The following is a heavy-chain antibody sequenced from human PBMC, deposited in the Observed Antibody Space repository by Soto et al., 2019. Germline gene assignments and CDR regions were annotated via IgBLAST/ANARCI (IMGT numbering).Heavy chain of an antibody. CDR3: ARARIAADGTAYFDY. V-gene: IGHV3-33*01. J-gene: IGHJ4*02. Sequence: QVQLVEAGGGVVRPGRSLRLSCAASGFTFSNYGMHWVRQAPGKGLEWVAAIWYDGSNKYYADSVKGRFTISRDISKNTLYMQMNSLRAEDTAVYYGARARIAADGTAYFDYWGQGTLVTVSS. D-gene: IGHD6-13*01. CDR2: IWYDGSNK. CDR1: GFTFSNYG.